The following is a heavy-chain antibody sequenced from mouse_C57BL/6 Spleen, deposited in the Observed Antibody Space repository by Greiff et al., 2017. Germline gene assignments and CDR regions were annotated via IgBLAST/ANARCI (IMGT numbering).Heavy chain of an antibody. Sequence: QVQLQQPGAELVMPGASVKLSCKASGYTFTSYWMHWVKQRPGQGLEWIGEIDPSDSYTNYNQKFKGKSTLTVDKSSSTAYMQLSSLTSEDSAVHYCARSGSKGAMDYWGQGTSVTVSS. J-gene: IGHJ4*01. CDR1: GYTFTSYW. V-gene: IGHV1-69*01. CDR2: IDPSDSYT. D-gene: IGHD2-5*01. CDR3: ARSGSKGAMDY.